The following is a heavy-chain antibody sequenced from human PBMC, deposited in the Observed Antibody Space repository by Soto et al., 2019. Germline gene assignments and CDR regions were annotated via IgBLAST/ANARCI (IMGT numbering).Heavy chain of an antibody. Sequence: GVSLRLSWAASGFTFSSYAMSWIRQAPGKGLEWVSAISGSGGSTYYADSVKGRFTISRDNSKNTLYLQMNSLRAEDTAVYYCAKDHASGYYLDYWGQGTLVTVSS. CDR1: GFTFSSYA. D-gene: IGHD3-22*01. CDR3: AKDHASGYYLDY. V-gene: IGHV3-23*01. CDR2: ISGSGGST. J-gene: IGHJ4*02.